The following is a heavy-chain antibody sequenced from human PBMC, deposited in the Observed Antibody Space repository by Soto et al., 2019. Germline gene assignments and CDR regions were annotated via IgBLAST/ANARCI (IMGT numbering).Heavy chain of an antibody. J-gene: IGHJ5*02. D-gene: IGHD6-6*01. CDR3: ARGMSSSSDDWYAP. Sequence: GASVKVSCKASGYTFTGYYMHWVRQAPGQGLEWMGWINPNSGGTNYAQKFQGWVTMTRDTSISTAYMELSRLRSDDTAVYYCARGMSSSSDDWYAPCGQGTLVTVSS. CDR1: GYTFTGYY. V-gene: IGHV1-2*04. CDR2: INPNSGGT.